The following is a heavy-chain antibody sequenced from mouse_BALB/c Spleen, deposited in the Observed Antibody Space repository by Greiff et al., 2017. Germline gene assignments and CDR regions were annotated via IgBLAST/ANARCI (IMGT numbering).Heavy chain of an antibody. J-gene: IGHJ4*01. Sequence: EVKLMESGGGLVKPGGSLKLSCAASGFAFSSYDMSWVRQTPEKRLEWVAYISSGGGSTYYPGTVKGRFTISRDNAKNTLYLQMSSLKSEDTAMYYCARRAITTDAMDYWGQGTSVTVSS. D-gene: IGHD1-2*01. CDR3: ARRAITTDAMDY. CDR2: ISSGGGST. CDR1: GFAFSSYD. V-gene: IGHV5-12-1*01.